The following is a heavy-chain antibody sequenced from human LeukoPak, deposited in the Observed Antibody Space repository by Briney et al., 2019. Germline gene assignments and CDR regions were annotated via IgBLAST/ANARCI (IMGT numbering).Heavy chain of an antibody. J-gene: IGHJ3*02. V-gene: IGHV1-69*05. CDR1: GGTFSSYA. CDR2: IIPIFGTA. Sequence: GASVKVSCKASGGTFSSYAISWVRQAPGQGLERMGGIIPIFGTANYAQKYQGRVTITTDESTSTAYMELSSLRSEDTAVYYCATDGDSGSYSRAFDIWGQGTMVTVSS. CDR3: ATDGDSGSYSRAFDI. D-gene: IGHD1-26*01.